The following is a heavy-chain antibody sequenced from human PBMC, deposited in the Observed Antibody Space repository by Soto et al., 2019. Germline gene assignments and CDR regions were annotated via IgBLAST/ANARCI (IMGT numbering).Heavy chain of an antibody. D-gene: IGHD6-13*01. Sequence: QVQLVQSGAEVKKPGASVKVSCKASGYTFTSYGISWMRQAPGQGLEWMGWISPNNGNTMYAQKLQGRATMTTDTSTSTAYMELRTLRSDDTAVYYCARDSAASGSPTFDYWGQGTLVPVSS. CDR2: ISPNNGNT. V-gene: IGHV1-18*01. CDR3: ARDSAASGSPTFDY. J-gene: IGHJ4*02. CDR1: GYTFTSYG.